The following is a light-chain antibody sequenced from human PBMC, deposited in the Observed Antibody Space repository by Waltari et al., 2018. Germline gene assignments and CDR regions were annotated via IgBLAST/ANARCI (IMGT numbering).Light chain of an antibody. CDR3: QKYVSLPAT. CDR2: DAS. J-gene: IGKJ1*01. V-gene: IGKV3-20*01. Sequence: EIVLTQSPGTLSLSPGERVTLSCRARQSVRRSLAWYQQKPGQAPRLLIYDASSRATGIPDRFSGSGSGTDFSLTISRLEPEDSAVYYCQKYVSLPATFCQGTKVEIK. CDR1: QSVRRS.